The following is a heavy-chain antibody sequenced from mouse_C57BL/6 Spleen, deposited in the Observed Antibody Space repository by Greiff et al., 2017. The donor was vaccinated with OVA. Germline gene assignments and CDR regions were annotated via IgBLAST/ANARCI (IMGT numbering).Heavy chain of an antibody. CDR1: GYTFTSYW. J-gene: IGHJ2*01. CDR2: IYPGSGST. CDR3: ARLGSYVHYFDY. D-gene: IGHD6-5*01. Sequence: VQLQQPGAELVKPGASVKMSCKASGYTFTSYWITWVKQRPGQGLEWIGDIYPGSGSTNYNEKFKSKATLTVDTSSSTAYMQLSSLTSEDSAVYYCARLGSYVHYFDYWGQGTTLTVSS. V-gene: IGHV1-55*01.